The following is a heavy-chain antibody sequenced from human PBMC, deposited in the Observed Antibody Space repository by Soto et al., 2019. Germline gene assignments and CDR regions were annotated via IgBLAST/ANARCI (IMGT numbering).Heavy chain of an antibody. Sequence: GGSLRLSYAASGFTFSSYGMHWVHQAPGKGLEWVAVISYDGSNKYYADSVKGRFTISRDNSKNTLYLQMNSLRAEDTAVYYCARDCSGGSCYPTYYYYYGMDVWGQGTTVTVSS. V-gene: IGHV3-30*03. CDR2: ISYDGSNK. CDR1: GFTFSSYG. CDR3: ARDCSGGSCYPTYYYYYGMDV. D-gene: IGHD2-15*01. J-gene: IGHJ6*02.